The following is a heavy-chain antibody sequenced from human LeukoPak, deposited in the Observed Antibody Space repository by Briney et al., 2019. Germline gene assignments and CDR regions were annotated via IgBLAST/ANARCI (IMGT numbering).Heavy chain of an antibody. V-gene: IGHV4-4*07. CDR1: GGSISSYC. CDR2: IYTTGST. J-gene: IGHJ6*03. CDR3: ARGRSQLPINWVYYYYYMDV. D-gene: IGHD6-6*01. Sequence: MPSETLSLTCTVSGGSISSYCWTWIRQPAGKGLEWIGRIYTTGSTNYNPSLKSRVTISVDTSKNQFSLKLSSVTAADTAVYYCARGRSQLPINWVYYYYYMDVWGKGTTVTVSS.